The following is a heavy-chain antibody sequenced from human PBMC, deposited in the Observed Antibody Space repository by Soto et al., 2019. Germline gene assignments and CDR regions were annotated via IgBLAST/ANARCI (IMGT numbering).Heavy chain of an antibody. CDR1: GGSFSGYY. D-gene: IGHD3-9*01. V-gene: IGHV4-34*01. Sequence: QVQLQQWGAGLLKPSETLSLTCAVYGGSFSGYYWSWIRQPPGKGLEWIGEINHSGSTNYNPSLKRRVTISVDTSKNEFSLKLSSVTAADTAVYYCARPLPILTGYAFDYWGQGTLVTVSS. J-gene: IGHJ4*02. CDR2: INHSGST. CDR3: ARPLPILTGYAFDY.